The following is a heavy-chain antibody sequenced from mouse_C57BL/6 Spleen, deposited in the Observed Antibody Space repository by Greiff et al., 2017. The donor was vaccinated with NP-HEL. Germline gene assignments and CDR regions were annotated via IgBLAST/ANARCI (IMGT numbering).Heavy chain of an antibody. CDR3: ARRESSSYAMDY. V-gene: IGHV1-19*01. CDR1: GYTFTDYY. CDR2: INPYNGGT. Sequence: VQLKQSGPVLVKPGASVKMSCKASGYTFTDYYMNWVKQSHGKSLEWIGVINPYNGGTSYNQKFKGKATLTVDKSSSTAYMELNSLTSEDSAVYYCARRESSSYAMDYWGQGTSVTVSS. D-gene: IGHD1-1*01. J-gene: IGHJ4*01.